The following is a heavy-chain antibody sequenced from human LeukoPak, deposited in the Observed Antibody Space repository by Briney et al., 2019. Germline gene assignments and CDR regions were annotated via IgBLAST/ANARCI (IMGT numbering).Heavy chain of an antibody. J-gene: IGHJ4*02. CDR2: INPNSGGT. CDR3: ARDHEWLYYFDY. Sequence: ASVKVSCKASGYTFTGYYMHWVRQAPGQGLEWMGRINPNSGGTNYAQKFQGRVTMTRDTSISTAYMELSRLRSDDTAVYYCARDHEWLYYFDYWGQGTLVTVSS. V-gene: IGHV1-2*06. D-gene: IGHD5-12*01. CDR1: GYTFTGYY.